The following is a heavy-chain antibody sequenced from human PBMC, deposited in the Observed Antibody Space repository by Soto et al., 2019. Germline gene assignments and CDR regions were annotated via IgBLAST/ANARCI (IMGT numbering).Heavy chain of an antibody. V-gene: IGHV1-58*01. CDR2: IVVGSGNT. J-gene: IGHJ6*02. D-gene: IGHD2-2*01. CDR3: AAETYCSSTSCSNRYYYYGMDV. Sequence: QMQLVQSGPEVKKPGTSVKVSCKASGFTFTSSAVQWVRQARGQRLEWIGWIVVGSGNTNYAQKFQERVTITRDMSTNTDYMELSSLRSEDTAVYYCAAETYCSSTSCSNRYYYYGMDVWGQGTTVTVSS. CDR1: GFTFTSSA.